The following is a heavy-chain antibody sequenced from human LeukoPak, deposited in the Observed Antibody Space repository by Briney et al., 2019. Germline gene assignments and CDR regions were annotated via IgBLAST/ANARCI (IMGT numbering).Heavy chain of an antibody. CDR3: ARDRPDTYYDFRSGYTTHYYYGMDV. Sequence: SETLSLTCAVYGGSFSGYYWSWIRQPPGKGLEWIGEINHSGSTNYNPSLKSRVTISVDTSKNQFSLKLSSVTAADTAVYYCARDRPDTYYDFRSGYTTHYYYGMDVWGQGTTVTVSS. CDR2: INHSGST. J-gene: IGHJ6*02. D-gene: IGHD3-3*01. V-gene: IGHV4-34*01. CDR1: GGSFSGYY.